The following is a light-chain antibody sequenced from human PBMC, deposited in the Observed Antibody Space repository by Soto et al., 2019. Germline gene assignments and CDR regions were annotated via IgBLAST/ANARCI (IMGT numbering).Light chain of an antibody. CDR1: PSISSY. CDR2: AAS. CDR3: QQSYSTPYT. V-gene: IGKV1-39*01. Sequence: DIQMTQSPSSLSASVGDRVNITCRASPSISSYLNWYQQKPGKAPKLLIYAASSLQSGVPSRFSGSGSGTDFTLTISSLQPEDFATDYCQQSYSTPYTFGQGTKLEIK. J-gene: IGKJ2*01.